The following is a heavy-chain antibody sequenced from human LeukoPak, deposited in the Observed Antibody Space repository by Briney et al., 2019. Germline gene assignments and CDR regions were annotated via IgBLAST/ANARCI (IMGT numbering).Heavy chain of an antibody. V-gene: IGHV5-51*01. D-gene: IGHD6-19*01. Sequence: GESLKISCQGSGYSFTSYWIGWVRQIPGKGLEWMGIIYPGDSDTRYSPSFQGQVTISADKSISTAYLQWSSLKASDTAMYYCARRGSSGWYGWDYWGQGTLVTASS. CDR1: GYSFTSYW. J-gene: IGHJ4*02. CDR2: IYPGDSDT. CDR3: ARRGSSGWYGWDY.